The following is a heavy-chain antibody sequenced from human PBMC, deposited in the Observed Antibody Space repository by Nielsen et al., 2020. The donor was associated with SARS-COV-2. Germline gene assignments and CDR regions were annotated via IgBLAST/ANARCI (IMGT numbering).Heavy chain of an antibody. CDR3: AKDRIPDGLWEIDY. J-gene: IGHJ4*02. D-gene: IGHD1-14*01. CDR1: GFTFSDYY. CDR2: ILGSGAAT. Sequence: GESLKISCAASGFTFSDYYMSWIRQAPGKGLQWVAGILGSGAATFYADSVKGRFTVSRDNSMNTVYLEMSRLRSEDTALYFCAKDRIPDGLWEIDYWGQGTRVTVSS. V-gene: IGHV3-11*01.